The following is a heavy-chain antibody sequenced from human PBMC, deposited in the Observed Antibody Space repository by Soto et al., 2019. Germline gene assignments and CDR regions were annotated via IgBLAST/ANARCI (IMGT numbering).Heavy chain of an antibody. Sequence: SETLSLTCTVSGGSISSGGYYWSWIRQHPGKGLEWIGYIYYSGSTYYNPSLKSRVTISVDTSKNQFSLKLSSVTAADTAVYYCARDWFKAANDWFDPWGQGTLVTVSS. CDR3: ARDWFKAANDWFDP. J-gene: IGHJ5*02. D-gene: IGHD2-15*01. V-gene: IGHV4-31*03. CDR2: IYYSGST. CDR1: GGSISSGGYY.